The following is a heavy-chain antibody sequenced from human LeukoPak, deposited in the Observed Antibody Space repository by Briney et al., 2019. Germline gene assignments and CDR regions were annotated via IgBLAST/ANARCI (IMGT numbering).Heavy chain of an antibody. CDR3: ASSTQISKYADY. CDR2: INSDGSIT. D-gene: IGHD2-2*01. V-gene: IGHV3-74*01. CDR1: GFTFSSYW. J-gene: IGHJ4*02. Sequence: PGGSLRHSCAASGFTFSSYWMHWVRQAPGKGLVWVSRINSDGSITTYADSVRGRFTISRDNAKSTPYLQMNSLRAEDTAVYYCASSTQISKYADYWGQGALVTVSS.